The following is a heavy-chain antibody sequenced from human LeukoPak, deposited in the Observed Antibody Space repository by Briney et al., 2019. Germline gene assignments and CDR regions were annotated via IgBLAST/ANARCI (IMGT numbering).Heavy chain of an antibody. CDR1: GFTFSSYE. J-gene: IGHJ4*02. V-gene: IGHV3-48*03. D-gene: IGHD3-22*01. Sequence: GGSLRLSCAASGFTFSSYEMNWVRKAPGKELEWVSYISSSGSTIYYADSVKGRFTISRDNAKNSLYLQMNSLRAEDTAVYYCARKKRTYYYDSSGYSAIDYWGQGTLVTVSS. CDR2: ISSSGSTI. CDR3: ARKKRTYYYDSSGYSAIDY.